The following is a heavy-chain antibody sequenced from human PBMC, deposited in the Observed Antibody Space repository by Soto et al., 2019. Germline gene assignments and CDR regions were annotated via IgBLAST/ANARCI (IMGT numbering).Heavy chain of an antibody. J-gene: IGHJ3*01. CDR3: AKALGLYCGGDCFDAFDV. Sequence: EVQLLESGGGLVQPGGSLRLSCAASGLTFNSYAMTWVRQAPGRGLEWVSGVDGSGFTSYHADSVKGRFTIPRDNSKHTLYLQMNSLRAEDTAVYYCAKALGLYCGGDCFDAFDVWGQGAMVSVSS. D-gene: IGHD2-21*02. CDR1: GLTFNSYA. V-gene: IGHV3-23*01. CDR2: VDGSGFTS.